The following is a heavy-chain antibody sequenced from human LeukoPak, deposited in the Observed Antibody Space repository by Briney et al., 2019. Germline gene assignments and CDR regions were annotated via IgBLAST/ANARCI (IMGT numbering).Heavy chain of an antibody. CDR3: ARARTVTLNYFDY. Sequence: GGSLRLSCAASGFTFSDYYMSWIRQAPGKGLEWVSYISSSGSTIYYADSVKGRFTISRDNAKNSLYLQMNSLRAEDTAVYYCARARTVTLNYFDYWGQGTPVTVSS. J-gene: IGHJ4*02. D-gene: IGHD4-11*01. CDR2: ISSSGSTI. CDR1: GFTFSDYY. V-gene: IGHV3-11*04.